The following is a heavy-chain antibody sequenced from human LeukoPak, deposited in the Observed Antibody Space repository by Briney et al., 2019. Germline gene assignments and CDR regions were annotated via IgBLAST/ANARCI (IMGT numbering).Heavy chain of an antibody. D-gene: IGHD1-26*01. CDR2: INPNSGGT. CDR1: GYTFTGYY. CDR3: ARDEGATTVQDY. Sequence: ASVKVSCKASGYTFTGYYMHWVRQAPGQGLEWMGWINPNSGGTNYAQKFQGRVIMTRDTSISTAYMELSRLRSDDTAVYYCARDEGATTVQDYWGQGTLVTVSS. V-gene: IGHV1-2*02. J-gene: IGHJ4*02.